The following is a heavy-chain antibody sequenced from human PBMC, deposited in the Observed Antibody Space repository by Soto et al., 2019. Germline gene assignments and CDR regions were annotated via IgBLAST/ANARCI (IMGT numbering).Heavy chain of an antibody. D-gene: IGHD3-16*01. CDR2: SKNKADSYTT. CDR1: GFTFSDHY. CDR3: SVGGAGYDFGAA. Sequence: EVQLVESGGGLVQPGGSLRLSCAASGFTFSDHYMDWVRQAPGKGLEWVGRSKNKADSYTTEYAASVKGRFTISRDGSNNSLFLQMNSLKTGDTAVYYCSVGGAGYDFGAAWGQGILVTVSS. V-gene: IGHV3-72*01. J-gene: IGHJ4*02.